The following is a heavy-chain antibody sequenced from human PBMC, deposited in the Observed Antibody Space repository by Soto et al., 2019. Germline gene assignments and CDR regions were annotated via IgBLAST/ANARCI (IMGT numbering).Heavy chain of an antibody. CDR3: TTKPGPRGSCYSCDYYYYYMDV. D-gene: IGHD2-15*01. J-gene: IGHJ6*03. CDR2: IKSKTDGGTT. CDR1: GFTFSNAW. V-gene: IGHV3-15*01. Sequence: GGSLRLSCAASGFTFSNAWMSWVRQAPGKGLEWVGRIKSKTDGGTTDYAAPVKGRFTISRDDSKNTLYLQMNSLKTEDTAVYYCTTKPGPRGSCYSCDYYYYYMDVWGKGTTVTVSS.